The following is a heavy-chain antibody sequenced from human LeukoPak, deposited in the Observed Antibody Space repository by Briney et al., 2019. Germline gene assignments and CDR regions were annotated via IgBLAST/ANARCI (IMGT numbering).Heavy chain of an antibody. CDR3: AKNMDLYYYYGMDV. J-gene: IGHJ6*02. Sequence: GGSLRLSCAASGFTFSSYAMHWVRQAPGKGLEWVAVISYDGSNKYYADSVKGRFTISRDNSKNTLYLQMNSLRAEDTAVYYCAKNMDLYYYYGMDVWGQGTTVTVSS. CDR1: GFTFSSYA. D-gene: IGHD2/OR15-2a*01. V-gene: IGHV3-30*04. CDR2: ISYDGSNK.